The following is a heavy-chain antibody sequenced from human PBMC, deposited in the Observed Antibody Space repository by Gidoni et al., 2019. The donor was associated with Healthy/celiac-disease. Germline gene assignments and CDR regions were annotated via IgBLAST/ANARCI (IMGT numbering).Heavy chain of an antibody. CDR1: GFPFSSYG. D-gene: IGHD5-18*01. CDR3: AKEARGYSYGPQDY. Sequence: QVQLVESGGGVVQPGRSLRLSCSASGFPFSSYGMHWVRQAPGKGLEWVAVISYDGSNKYYADSVKGRFTISRDNSKNTLYLQMNSLRAEDTAVYYCAKEARGYSYGPQDYWGQGTLVTVSS. CDR2: ISYDGSNK. V-gene: IGHV3-30*18. J-gene: IGHJ4*02.